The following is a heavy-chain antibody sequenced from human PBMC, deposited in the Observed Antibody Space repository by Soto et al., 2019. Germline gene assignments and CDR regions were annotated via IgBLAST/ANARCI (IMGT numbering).Heavy chain of an antibody. CDR1: GGSFRGYD. CDR2: INHSGST. V-gene: IGHV4-34*01. J-gene: IGHJ4*02. D-gene: IGHD5-18*01. Sequence: SETLCLTCAVYGGSFRGYDWSWIRQPPGKGLEWIGEINHSGSTNYNPSLKSRVTISVDTSKNQFSLKLSSVTAADTAVYYCARGDSFFNYWGQGTLVTVSS. CDR3: ARGDSFFNY.